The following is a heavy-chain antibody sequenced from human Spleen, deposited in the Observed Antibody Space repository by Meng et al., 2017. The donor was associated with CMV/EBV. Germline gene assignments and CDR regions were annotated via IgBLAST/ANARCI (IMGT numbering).Heavy chain of an antibody. CDR3: ARMGYYYYGMDV. CDR1: GFSLSTSGMC. Sequence: SGPTLVKPTQTLTLTCTFSGFSLSTSGMCVSWVRQPPGKALEWLALIDWDDDKYYSPSLKTRLTISRDTSKNQVVLTMTNMDPVDTATYYCARMGYYYYGMDVWGQGTTVTVSS. V-gene: IGHV2-70*20. J-gene: IGHJ6*02. CDR2: IDWDDDK.